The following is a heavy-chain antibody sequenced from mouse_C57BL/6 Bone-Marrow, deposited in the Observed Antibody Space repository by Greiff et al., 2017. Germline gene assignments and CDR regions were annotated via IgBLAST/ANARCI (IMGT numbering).Heavy chain of an antibody. J-gene: IGHJ3*01. CDR1: GYTFTSYD. CDR3: AKTGEAY. CDR2: IYPRDGST. D-gene: IGHD4-1*01. V-gene: IGHV1-85*01. Sequence: VQLQQSGPELVKPGASVKLSCQASGYTFTSYDLNLVKQRPGQGLEWIGWIYPRDGSTKYNEKFKGKATLTVDTSSSTAYMELHSLTSEDSAVYFCAKTGEAYWGQGTLVTVSA.